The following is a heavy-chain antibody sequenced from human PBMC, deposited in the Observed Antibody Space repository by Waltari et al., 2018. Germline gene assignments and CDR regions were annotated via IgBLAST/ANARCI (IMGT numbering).Heavy chain of an antibody. J-gene: IGHJ4*02. V-gene: IGHV4-34*01. D-gene: IGHD3-22*01. Sequence: IGEINHRGSTNYNPSLKSRVTISVDTSKNQFSLKLSSVTAADTAVYYCARGLEYYYDSSGYYYAPYNFDYWGQGTLVTVSS. CDR3: ARGLEYYYDSSGYYYAPYNFDY. CDR2: INHRGST.